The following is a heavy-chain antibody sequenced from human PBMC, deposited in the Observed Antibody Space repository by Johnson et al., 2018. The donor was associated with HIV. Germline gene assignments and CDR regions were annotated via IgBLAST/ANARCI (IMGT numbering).Heavy chain of an antibody. CDR3: ARGKLPAALRRGDAFDI. V-gene: IGHV3-30*04. CDR1: GFTFSSYA. Sequence: VQLVESGGGVVQPGRSLRLSCAASGFTFSSYAMHWVRQAPAKGLEWVAVISYDGSDKYYADSVKGRFTISRDTAKNSLYLQMNSLRAEDTALYYCARGKLPAALRRGDAFDIWGQGTMVTVSS. J-gene: IGHJ3*02. CDR2: ISYDGSDK. D-gene: IGHD2-2*01.